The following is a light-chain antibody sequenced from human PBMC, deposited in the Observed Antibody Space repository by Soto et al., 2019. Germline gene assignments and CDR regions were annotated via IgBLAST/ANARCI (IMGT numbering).Light chain of an antibody. CDR2: WAS. V-gene: IGKV4-1*01. J-gene: IGKJ2*01. Sequence: DIVLTQSPDSLAVSLGERATINCKSSQSVLYSTNNKNSLAWYQQKPGQPPKLLFYWASTRESGVPDRFSGSGSGTDFTLTISSLQSEDFAVYVCQQYNDWPPQDTFGQGTKLEIK. CDR3: QQYNDWPPQDT. CDR1: QSVLYSTNNKNS.